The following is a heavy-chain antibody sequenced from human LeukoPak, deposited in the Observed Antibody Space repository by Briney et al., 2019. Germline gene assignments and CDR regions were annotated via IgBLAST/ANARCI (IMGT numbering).Heavy chain of an antibody. V-gene: IGHV1-18*01. J-gene: IGHJ5*02. CDR1: GYRFSSYC. D-gene: IGHD2-15*01. CDR2: ISAYNGNT. Sequence: AASVKVSCKASGYRFSSYCITWGGQAPGQRVEGMGWISAYNGNTNYAQKVQGRVTLTTDTSTSTAYMELRSLRSDDTAVYYCAREGYCSGGICYSTMNWFDPWGQGTLVTVSS. CDR3: AREGYCSGGICYSTMNWFDP.